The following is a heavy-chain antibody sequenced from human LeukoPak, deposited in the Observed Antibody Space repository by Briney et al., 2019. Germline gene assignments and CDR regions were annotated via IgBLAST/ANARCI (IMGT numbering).Heavy chain of an antibody. CDR2: ISSSSSYM. Sequence: NPGGSLRLSCAASGFTFSSYSMNWVRQAPGKGLEWVSSISSSSSYMYYADSVKGRFTISRDNAKNSLYLQMNSLRAEDTAVYYCARDRVAAAEWFDPWGQGTLVTVSS. CDR1: GFTFSSYS. V-gene: IGHV3-21*01. J-gene: IGHJ5*02. D-gene: IGHD6-13*01. CDR3: ARDRVAAAEWFDP.